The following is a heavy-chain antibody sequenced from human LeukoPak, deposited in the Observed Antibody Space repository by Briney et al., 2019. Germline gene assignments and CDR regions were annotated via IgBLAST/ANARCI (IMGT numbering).Heavy chain of an antibody. D-gene: IGHD4-17*01. CDR1: GFTFSSYT. J-gene: IGHJ4*02. V-gene: IGHV3-21*01. Sequence: GGSLRLSCAASGFTFSSYTMNWVRQAPGKGLEWVSSITRSGDYIFYADSVKGRFITSRDNAENSLYLQMNSLRAEDTAVYYCARVSGEYRDYWGQGTLVTVSS. CDR3: ARVSGEYRDY. CDR2: ITRSGDYI.